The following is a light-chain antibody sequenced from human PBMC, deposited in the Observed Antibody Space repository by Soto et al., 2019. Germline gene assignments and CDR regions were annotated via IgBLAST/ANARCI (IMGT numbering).Light chain of an antibody. J-gene: IGLJ1*01. CDR3: CSYAGITTYYV. CDR1: SSDVGSYNL. Sequence: QSVLTQPASVSGSPGQSITISCTGTSSDVGSYNLVSWYQQHPGEAPKLMIYGGTMRPSGVSNRFSGSKSGNTASLTISGLQSEDEADYYCCSYAGITTYYVFGTGTKVTVL. CDR2: GGT. V-gene: IGLV2-23*01.